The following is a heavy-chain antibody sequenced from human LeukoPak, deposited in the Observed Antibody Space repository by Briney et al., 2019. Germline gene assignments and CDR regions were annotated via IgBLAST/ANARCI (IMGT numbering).Heavy chain of an antibody. D-gene: IGHD6-19*01. CDR3: ARSRLDAFDI. CDR1: GFTVSSNY. CDR2: IYRGGST. Sequence: PGGSLRLSCAASGFTVSSNYMSWVRQAPGKGLEWVAVIYRGGSTYYADFVKGRFTISRDNSKNTLFLQMNSLRAEDTAVFYCARSRLDAFDIWGRGTLVTVSS. V-gene: IGHV3-53*01. J-gene: IGHJ3*02.